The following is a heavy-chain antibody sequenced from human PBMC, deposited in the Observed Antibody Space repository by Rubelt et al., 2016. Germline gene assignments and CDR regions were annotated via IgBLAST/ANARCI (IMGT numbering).Heavy chain of an antibody. CDR1: GYTFTYCS. D-gene: IGHD6-6*01. CDR2: ITLYNGNT. V-gene: IGHV1-68*02. CDR3: ARSASIAGD. J-gene: IGHJ4*02. Sequence: QVQLVQSGAEVKKPGASVKVSCKASGYTFTYCSLHWLQQAPGQGLERMRWITLYNGNTNYAKKFQGRVTSTRDMSLRTTYIELSSLRSEDSAVYYWARSASIAGDWGQGTLVTVSS.